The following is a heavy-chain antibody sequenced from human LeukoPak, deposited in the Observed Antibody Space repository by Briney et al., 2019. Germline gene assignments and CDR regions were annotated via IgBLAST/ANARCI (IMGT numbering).Heavy chain of an antibody. Sequence: PSETLSLTCAVYGGSFSGYYWSWIRQPPGKGLEWIGEINHSGSTNYNPSLKSRVTISVDTSKNQFSLKLSSVTAADTAVYYCARQFVYCSSTSCYWIMYYFDYWGQGTLVTVSS. CDR2: INHSGST. V-gene: IGHV4-34*01. D-gene: IGHD2-2*01. J-gene: IGHJ4*02. CDR1: GGSFSGYY. CDR3: ARQFVYCSSTSCYWIMYYFDY.